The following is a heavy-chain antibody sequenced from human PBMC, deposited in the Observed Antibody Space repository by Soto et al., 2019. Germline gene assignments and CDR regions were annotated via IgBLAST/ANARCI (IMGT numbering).Heavy chain of an antibody. D-gene: IGHD3-9*01. Sequence: PGGSLRLSCEASGFTFSSYSMNWVRQAPGKGLEWVSYISSSSSTIYYADSVKGRFTISRDNAKNSLYLQMNSLRAEDTAVYYCARARYYDIPGAYYSTDVWGKGTSVTVSS. CDR3: ARARYYDIPGAYYSTDV. CDR1: GFTFSSYS. J-gene: IGHJ6*04. V-gene: IGHV3-48*01. CDR2: ISSSSSTI.